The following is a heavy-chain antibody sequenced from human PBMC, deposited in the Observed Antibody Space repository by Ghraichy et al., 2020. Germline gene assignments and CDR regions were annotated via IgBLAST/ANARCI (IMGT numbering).Heavy chain of an antibody. J-gene: IGHJ4*01. CDR1: GYTFNVYS. CDR3: ARATMVGASPFDY. D-gene: IGHD1-26*01. V-gene: IGHV1-18*04. CDR2: ISGYNGNT. Sequence: ASVKVSCKTSGYTFNVYSMNWVRQAPGQGLEWMGWISGYNGNTYYAQKFQDRVTLTIDTSTSTAYMELGSLKSDDTALYYCARATMVGASPFDYWGHGTLVTVSS.